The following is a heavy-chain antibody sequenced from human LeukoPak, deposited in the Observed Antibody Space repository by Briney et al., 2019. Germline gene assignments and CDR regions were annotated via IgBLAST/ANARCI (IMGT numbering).Heavy chain of an antibody. CDR3: ARDRSRQLGLFGY. CDR1: GLTFSSYG. CDR2: IWYDGSNK. Sequence: GGSLRLSCAASGLTFSSYGMHWARQAPGKGLEWVAVIWYDGSNKYYADSVKGRFTISRDNSKNTLYLQMNSLRAEDTAVYYCARDRSRQLGLFGYWGQGTLVTVSS. D-gene: IGHD5-18*01. J-gene: IGHJ4*02. V-gene: IGHV3-33*01.